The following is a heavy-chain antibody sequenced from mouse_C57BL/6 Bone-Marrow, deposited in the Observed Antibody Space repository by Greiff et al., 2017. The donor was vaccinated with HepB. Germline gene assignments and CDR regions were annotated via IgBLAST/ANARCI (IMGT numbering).Heavy chain of an antibody. J-gene: IGHJ4*01. D-gene: IGHD2-3*01. V-gene: IGHV1-59*01. Sequence: QVQLQQPGAELVRPGTSVKLSCKASGYTFTSYWMHWVKQRPGQGLEWIGVIDPSDSYTNYNQKFKGKATLTVDTSSSTAYMQLSSLTSEDSAVYYCARRWLLRGIAMDYWGQGTSVTVSS. CDR3: ARRWLLRGIAMDY. CDR2: IDPSDSYT. CDR1: GYTFTSYW.